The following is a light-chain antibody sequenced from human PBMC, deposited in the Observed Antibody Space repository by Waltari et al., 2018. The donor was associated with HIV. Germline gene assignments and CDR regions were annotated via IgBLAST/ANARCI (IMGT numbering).Light chain of an antibody. CDR1: QGISSA. J-gene: IGKJ1*01. Sequence: AIQLTQSPSSLSASVGDRVTITCRASQGISSALAWYQQKPGKAPKLLIYDASSLESGVASRFSGSGSGTDFTLTISSLQPEEFATYYCQQCNSYPRTFGQGTKVEIK. CDR2: DAS. CDR3: QQCNSYPRT. V-gene: IGKV1-13*02.